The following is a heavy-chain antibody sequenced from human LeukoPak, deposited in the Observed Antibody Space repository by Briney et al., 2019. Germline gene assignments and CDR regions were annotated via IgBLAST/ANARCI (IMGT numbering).Heavy chain of an antibody. CDR1: GYTFTSYA. CDR3: ARLLSSDWYWFDF. V-gene: IGHV7-4-1*02. D-gene: IGHD6-13*01. CDR2: INTNTGNP. Sequence: ASVKVSCKASGYTFTSYAMNWVRQAPGQGLEWMGWINTNTGNPTYAQGFTGRFVFSLDTSVSTAYLQINSLQAEDTAVYYCARLLSSDWYWFDFWGQGSLVTVSS. J-gene: IGHJ4*02.